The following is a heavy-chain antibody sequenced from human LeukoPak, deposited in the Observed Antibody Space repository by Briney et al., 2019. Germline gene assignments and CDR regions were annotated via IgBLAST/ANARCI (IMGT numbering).Heavy chain of an antibody. J-gene: IGHJ4*02. D-gene: IGHD3/OR15-3a*01. CDR3: ARHGRWYFDY. CDR2: IYYSGST. V-gene: IGHV4-59*08. CDR1: GGSISSYY. Sequence: SETLSLTCTVPGGSISSYYWSWIRQPPGKGLEWIGYIYYSGSTNYNPSLKSRVTISVDTSKNQFSLKLSSVTAADTAVYYCARHGRWYFDYWGQGTLVTVSS.